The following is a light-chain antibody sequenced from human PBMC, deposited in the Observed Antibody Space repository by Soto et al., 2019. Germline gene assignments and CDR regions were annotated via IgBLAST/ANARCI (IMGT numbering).Light chain of an antibody. CDR1: QSVSSTY. CDR3: QQYGSSPQT. J-gene: IGKJ1*01. V-gene: IGKV3-20*01. Sequence: IVLTHSPGTLSLSPGEVATLSCRASQSVSSTYLAWYQQKAGQAPRLLIYGASSRATGIPDRFSGSGSGTDFTLTISRLEPEDFAVYYCQQYGSSPQTFGQGTKVDIK. CDR2: GAS.